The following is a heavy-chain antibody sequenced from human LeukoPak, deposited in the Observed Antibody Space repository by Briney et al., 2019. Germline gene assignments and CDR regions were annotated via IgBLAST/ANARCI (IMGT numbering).Heavy chain of an antibody. CDR3: ARSPYYYDSSGYLFYFDY. CDR1: SGSISSYY. D-gene: IGHD3-22*01. J-gene: IGHJ4*02. V-gene: IGHV4-59*01. Sequence: SETLSLTCTVSSGSISSYYWSWIRQPPGKGLEWIGYIYYSGSTNYNPSLKSRVTISVDTSKNQFSLKLSSVTAADTAVYYCARSPYYYDSSGYLFYFDYWGQGTLVTVSS. CDR2: IYYSGST.